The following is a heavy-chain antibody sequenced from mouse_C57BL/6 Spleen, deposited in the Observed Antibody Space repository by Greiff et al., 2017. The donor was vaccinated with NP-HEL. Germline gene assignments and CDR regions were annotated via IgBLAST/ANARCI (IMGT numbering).Heavy chain of an antibody. J-gene: IGHJ4*01. D-gene: IGHD2-3*01. CDR1: GYSFTGYY. V-gene: IGHV1-42*01. CDR2: INPSTGGT. Sequence: VQLKESGPELVKPGASVKISCKASGYSFTGYYMNWVKQSPEKSLEWIGEINPSTGGTTYNQKFKAKATLTVDKSSSTAYMQLKSLTSEDSAVYYCARYDGYYEDYAMDYWGQGTSVTVSS. CDR3: ARYDGYYEDYAMDY.